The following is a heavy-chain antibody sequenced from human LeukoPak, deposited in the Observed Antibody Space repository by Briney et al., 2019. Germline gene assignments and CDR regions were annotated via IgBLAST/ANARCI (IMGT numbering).Heavy chain of an antibody. CDR2: IKQDGREK. CDR3: ARVPGVTRYFDY. J-gene: IGHJ4*02. Sequence: GGSLRLSCAASGFTFTSCWMSWVRQAPGKGLEWVASIKQDGREKFYADSMKGRFTISRDNAKNSLYLQMNGLRAEDTAVYYCARVPGVTRYFDYWGQGILVTVSS. V-gene: IGHV3-7*01. D-gene: IGHD4-23*01. CDR1: GFTFTSCW.